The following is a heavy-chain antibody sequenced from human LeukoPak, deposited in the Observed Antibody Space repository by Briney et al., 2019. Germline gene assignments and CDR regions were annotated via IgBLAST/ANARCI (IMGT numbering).Heavy chain of an antibody. V-gene: IGHV3-9*03. J-gene: IGHJ3*02. Sequence: PGRSLRLSCAASGFTFDDYAMRWVRQAPGKGLEWVSGISWNSGSIGYADSVKGRFTISRDNAKNSLYLQMNSLRAEDMALYYCAKGDDSSGFDAFDIWGQGTMVTVSS. CDR1: GFTFDDYA. CDR2: ISWNSGSI. D-gene: IGHD3-22*01. CDR3: AKGDDSSGFDAFDI.